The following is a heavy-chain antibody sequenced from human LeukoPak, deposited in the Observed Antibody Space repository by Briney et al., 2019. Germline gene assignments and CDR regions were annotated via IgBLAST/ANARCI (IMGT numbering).Heavy chain of an antibody. J-gene: IGHJ3*02. V-gene: IGHV1-18*01. CDR2: ISAYNGDT. D-gene: IGHD4-4*01. CDR3: ARIRNYHLQEAVDI. Sequence: GASVTVSCTASGFTFTSYGFSWVRQAPGQGIEWMGWISAYNGDTKYAQKFLGRVTMAMDTSTNTVYMELMSLRYDDTAMYYCARIRNYHLQEAVDIWGQGTMVTVSS. CDR1: GFTFTSYG.